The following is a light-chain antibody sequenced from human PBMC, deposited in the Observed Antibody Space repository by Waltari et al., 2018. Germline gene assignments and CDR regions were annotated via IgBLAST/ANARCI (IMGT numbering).Light chain of an antibody. CDR3: MQAIPPIT. CDR1: QSLLHGAGKTY. J-gene: IGKJ5*01. CDR2: EVS. Sequence: VMTQTPLPLSVAPPQPASISSKSSQSLLHGAGKTYFSCYLLKPGQSPQLLIYEVSSRFSGVPDRFSGSGSGTDFTRKISRVEAEDVGVYYCMQAIPPITFGQGTRLDIK. V-gene: IGKV2-29*02.